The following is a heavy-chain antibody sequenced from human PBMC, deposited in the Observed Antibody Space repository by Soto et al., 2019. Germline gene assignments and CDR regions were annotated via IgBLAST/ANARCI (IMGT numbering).Heavy chain of an antibody. D-gene: IGHD3-10*01. CDR2: VIPILGAS. Sequence: QVQLVQSGAEVKKPGSSVKVSCKASADTFTGYTVTWVRQAPGQGLEWVGRVIPILGASNFAQKFQGRVTXAXDXXTDTACVGLAGLTSDDTAVYYCARSRGSYYSNFDSWGQGTLVTVSS. V-gene: IGHV1-69*08. CDR3: ARSRGSYYSNFDS. CDR1: ADTFTGYT. J-gene: IGHJ4*02.